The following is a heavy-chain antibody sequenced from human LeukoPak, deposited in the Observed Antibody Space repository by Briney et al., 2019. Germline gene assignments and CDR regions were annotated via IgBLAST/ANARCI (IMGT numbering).Heavy chain of an antibody. CDR2: ISSSSSYI. J-gene: IGHJ6*03. D-gene: IGHD2-2*01. CDR3: ARDRGCSSTSCFYYYYYYYMDV. Sequence: GGSLRLSCAASGFTFSSYSMNWVRQAPGKGLEWVSSISSSSSYIYYADSVKGRFTISRDNAKNSLYLQMNSLRDEDTAVYYCARDRGCSSTSCFYYYYYYYMDVWGKGTTVTVSS. CDR1: GFTFSSYS. V-gene: IGHV3-21*01.